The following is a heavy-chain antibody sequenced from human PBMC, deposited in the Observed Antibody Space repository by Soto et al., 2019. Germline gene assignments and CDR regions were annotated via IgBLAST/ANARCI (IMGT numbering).Heavy chain of an antibody. CDR2: IYFGGST. Sequence: SETLSLTCAVSGGSISSGDYSWNWIRQPPGKGLEWIGYIYFGGSTYYNPSLQSRVTMSVDRSRNQFSLKLNSVTAADTAIYYCARVRREFDTSGPEDYWGQGTLVTVSS. CDR3: ARVRREFDTSGPEDY. J-gene: IGHJ4*02. V-gene: IGHV4-30-2*01. D-gene: IGHD3-10*01. CDR1: GGSISSGDYS.